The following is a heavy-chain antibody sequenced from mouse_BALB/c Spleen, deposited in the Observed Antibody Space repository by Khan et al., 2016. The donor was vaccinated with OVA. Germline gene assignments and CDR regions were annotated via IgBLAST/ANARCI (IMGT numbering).Heavy chain of an antibody. CDR1: GYTFTSYW. V-gene: IGHV1S22*01. CDR3: RLWSYCFAY. Sequence: LQQPGSELVRPGASVKLSCMASGYTFTSYWMHWVKQRPGQGLEWIGDIYPGSGSTNYDEKFKSKATLTVDTSSSTAYIQRSSLASEDSAVYCCRLWSYCFAYWGQGTKVTVSA. D-gene: IGHD2-12*01. J-gene: IGHJ3*01. CDR2: IYPGSGST.